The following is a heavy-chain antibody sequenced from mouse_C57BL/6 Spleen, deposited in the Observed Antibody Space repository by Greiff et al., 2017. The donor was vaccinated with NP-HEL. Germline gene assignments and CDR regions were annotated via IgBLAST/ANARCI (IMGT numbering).Heavy chain of an antibody. CDR1: GYTFTDHT. J-gene: IGHJ4*01. CDR3: ARPSIYYDYDYYAMDY. D-gene: IGHD2-4*01. Sequence: VQLQQSDAELVKPGASVKISCKVSGYTFTDHTIHWMKQRPEQGLEWIGYIYPRDGSTKYNEKFKGKATLTADKSSSTAYMQLNSLTSEDSAVYFCARPSIYYDYDYYAMDYWGQGTSVTVSS. CDR2: IYPRDGST. V-gene: IGHV1-78*01.